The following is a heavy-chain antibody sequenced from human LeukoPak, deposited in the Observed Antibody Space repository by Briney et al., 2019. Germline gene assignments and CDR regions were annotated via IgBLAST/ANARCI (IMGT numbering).Heavy chain of an antibody. V-gene: IGHV3-30*18. CDR1: GFTFSTYW. D-gene: IGHD5-18*01. J-gene: IGHJ4*02. Sequence: GGSLRLSCAASGFTFSTYWMHWVRQAPGKGLEWVAGISYDGRNKEYVDSVKGRFTISRDNSKNTLFLEMNSLRAEDTAVYNCAKDRGYSHGFDYWGQGTLVTVSS. CDR3: AKDRGYSHGFDY. CDR2: ISYDGRNK.